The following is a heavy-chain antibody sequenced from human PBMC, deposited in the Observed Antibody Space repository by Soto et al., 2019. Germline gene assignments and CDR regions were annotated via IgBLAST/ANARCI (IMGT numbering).Heavy chain of an antibody. J-gene: IGHJ6*02. Sequence: QVQLQESGPGLVKSSETLSLICFVSGEALGSGQSYWNWIRQAPGKGLEWIGQTFVTGATKYSAPLKSRVTMSVDTSKSQISLTLTSVNAADSDTYFCARGRSDSAGSSFGRRMDVWGQGTTVTVSS. D-gene: IGHD3-10*01. CDR2: TFVTGAT. CDR1: GEALGSGQSY. CDR3: ARGRSDSAGSSFGRRMDV. V-gene: IGHV4-61*01.